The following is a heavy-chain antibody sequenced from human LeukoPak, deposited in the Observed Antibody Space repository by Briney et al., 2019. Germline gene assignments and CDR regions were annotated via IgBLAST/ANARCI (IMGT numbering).Heavy chain of an antibody. D-gene: IGHD5-12*01. Sequence: ASVTVSCKAPGGTFTDYSISWVRQAPGQGLEWIGRIIPILDQSNYAQKFQGRVTFTADKSTTTASMELSSLKSDDTAVYYCVRSGYYYDWSDPWGQGTLVTV. CDR3: VRSGYYYDWSDP. CDR1: GGTFTDYS. J-gene: IGHJ5*02. CDR2: IIPILDQS. V-gene: IGHV1-69*02.